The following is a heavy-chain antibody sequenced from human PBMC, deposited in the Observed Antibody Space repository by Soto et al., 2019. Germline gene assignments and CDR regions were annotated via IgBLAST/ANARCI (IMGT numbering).Heavy chain of an antibody. CDR3: ARERSSGWYVDY. J-gene: IGHJ4*02. V-gene: IGHV1-2*04. Sequence: ASVKVSCKASGYTFTGYYMHWVRQAPGQGLEWMGWINPNSGGTNYAQKFQGWVTMTRDTSISTAYMELSSLRSEDTAVYYCARERSSGWYVDYWGQGTLVTVSS. D-gene: IGHD6-19*01. CDR2: INPNSGGT. CDR1: GYTFTGYY.